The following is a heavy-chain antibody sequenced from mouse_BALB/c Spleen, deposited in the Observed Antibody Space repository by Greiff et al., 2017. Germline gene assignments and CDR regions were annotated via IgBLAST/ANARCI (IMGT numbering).Heavy chain of an antibody. V-gene: IGHV5-12-1*01. CDR3: ARQLWYFDV. CDR1: GFAFSSYD. Sequence: EVQVVESGGGLVKPGGSLKLSCAASGFAFSSYDMSWVRQTPEKRLEWVAYISSGGGSTYYPDTVKGRFTISRDNAKNTLYLQMSSLKSEDTAMYYCARQLWYFDVWGAGTTVTVSS. J-gene: IGHJ1*01. CDR2: ISSGGGST.